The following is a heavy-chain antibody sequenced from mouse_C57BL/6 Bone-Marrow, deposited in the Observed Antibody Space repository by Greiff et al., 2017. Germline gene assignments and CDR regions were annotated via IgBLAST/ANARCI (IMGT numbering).Heavy chain of an antibody. D-gene: IGHD2-2*01. CDR1: GYTFTSYW. Sequence: VQLQQPGAELVKPGASVKMSCKASGYTFTSYWITWVKQRPGQGLEWIGDIYPGSGSTNYNEKFKSKATLTVDTSSSTAYMQLSILTSEDSAVYYCDSYYGDDGWYFDVWGTGTTVTVSS. CDR2: IYPGSGST. J-gene: IGHJ1*03. CDR3: DSYYGDDGWYFDV. V-gene: IGHV1-55*01.